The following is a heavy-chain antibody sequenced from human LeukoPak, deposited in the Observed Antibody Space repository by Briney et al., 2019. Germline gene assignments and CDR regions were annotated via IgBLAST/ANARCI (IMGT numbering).Heavy chain of an antibody. J-gene: IGHJ4*02. CDR2: IYSNEAT. CDR1: GGSITGFH. V-gene: IGHV4-59*01. CDR3: ARESRREGYRFDY. Sequence: SETLSLTCTVSGGSITGFHWNWIRQPPGKGLEWIGYIYSNEATEYRPSLRSRLTISVDTSKNQFSLKLSSVTAADTAVYYCARESRREGYRFDYWGQGTLVTVSS. D-gene: IGHD5-24*01.